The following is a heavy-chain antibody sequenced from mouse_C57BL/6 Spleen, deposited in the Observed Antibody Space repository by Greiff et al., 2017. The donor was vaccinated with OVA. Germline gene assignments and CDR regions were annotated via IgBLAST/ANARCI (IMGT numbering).Heavy chain of an antibody. CDR1: GFTFSDYG. CDR2: ISSGSSTI. CDR3: ARNSICDY. Sequence: EVKLMESGGGLVKPGGSLKLSCAASGFTFSDYGMHWVRQAPEKGLEWVAYISSGSSTIYYAETVKGRFTISRDNATATLFLQMIMLGSADTAMYYCARNSICDYWGQGTTLTVSS. V-gene: IGHV5-17*01. D-gene: IGHD2-3*01. J-gene: IGHJ2*01.